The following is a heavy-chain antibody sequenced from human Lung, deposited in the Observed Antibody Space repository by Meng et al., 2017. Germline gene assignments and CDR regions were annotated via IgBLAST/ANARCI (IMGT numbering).Heavy chain of an antibody. CDR3: ARDEDISAAGKLFGDY. J-gene: IGHJ4*02. CDR2: INPKSGDT. D-gene: IGHD6-25*01. V-gene: IGHV1-2*06. Sequence: QVRVVQYGAEVKKPGASVKVSCKPSGYNFPDYYIHWVRRAPGQGLEWMGRINPKSGDTHYAQKFQARVAMTGDTSISTAYMELSGLRSDDTAMYYCARDEDISAAGKLFGDYWGQGTLVTVSS. CDR1: GYNFPDYY.